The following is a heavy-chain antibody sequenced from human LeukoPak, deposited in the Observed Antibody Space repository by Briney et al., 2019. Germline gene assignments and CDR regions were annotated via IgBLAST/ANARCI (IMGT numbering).Heavy chain of an antibody. CDR3: ARSVHSTADY. Sequence: GSLRLSGAASGFSIRNHWMSWVRQAPGKGLEWVAHISEDGSDKLYEESLMGRFTISRDNANNLMFLYMNSLRAEDTAVYFCARSVHSTADYWGQGILVTVSS. CDR2: ISEDGSDK. D-gene: IGHD6-13*01. V-gene: IGHV3-7*01. CDR1: GFSIRNHW. J-gene: IGHJ4*02.